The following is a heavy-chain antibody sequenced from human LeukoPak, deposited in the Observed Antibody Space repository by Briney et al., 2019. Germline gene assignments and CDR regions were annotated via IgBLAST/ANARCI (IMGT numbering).Heavy chain of an antibody. CDR3: ARLGPAGKGNWFDH. CDR2: TSAYNGNT. J-gene: IGHJ5*02. D-gene: IGHD6-13*01. Sequence: ASVTVSFTSSGYTFTSHGITWVRQAPGQGLEWMGWTSAYNGNTNYAQKLQGRVTMTTDTSTSTAYMELRSLRSDDTAVYYCARLGPAGKGNWFDHWGQGTLVTVSS. CDR1: GYTFTSHG. V-gene: IGHV1-18*01.